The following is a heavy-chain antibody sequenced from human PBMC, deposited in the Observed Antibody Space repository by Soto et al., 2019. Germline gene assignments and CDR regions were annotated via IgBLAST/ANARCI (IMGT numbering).Heavy chain of an antibody. D-gene: IGHD2-2*01. J-gene: IGHJ4*02. CDR1: GFTFSSYA. Sequence: GGSLRLSCAASGFTFSSYAVSWVRQAPGKGLEWVSAISGSGGSTYYADSVKGRFTISRDNSKNTLYLQMNSLRAEDTAVYYCAKDPPRYCSSTSCSNPIDYWGQGTLVTVSS. V-gene: IGHV3-23*01. CDR2: ISGSGGST. CDR3: AKDPPRYCSSTSCSNPIDY.